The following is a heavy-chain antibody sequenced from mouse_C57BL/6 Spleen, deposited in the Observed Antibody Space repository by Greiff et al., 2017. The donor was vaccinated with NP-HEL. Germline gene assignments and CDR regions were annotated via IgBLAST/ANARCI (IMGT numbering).Heavy chain of an antibody. D-gene: IGHD2-1*01. CDR1: GYTFTSYW. CDR3: ARSLYYGNYPHYYAMDY. J-gene: IGHJ4*01. V-gene: IGHV1-64*01. CDR2: IHPNSGST. Sequence: QVQLQQPGAELVKPGASVKLSCKASGYTFTSYWIHWVKQRPGQGLEWIGMIHPNSGSTNYNEKFKSKATLTVDKSSSTAYMQLSSLTSEDSAVYYCARSLYYGNYPHYYAMDYWGQGTSVTVSS.